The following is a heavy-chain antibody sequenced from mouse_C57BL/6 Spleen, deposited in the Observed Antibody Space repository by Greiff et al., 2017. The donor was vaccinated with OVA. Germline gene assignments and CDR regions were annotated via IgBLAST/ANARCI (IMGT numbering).Heavy chain of an antibody. Sequence: DVKLQESGPGLVKPSQSLSLTCSVTGYSITSGYYWNWIRQFPGNKLEWMGYISYDGSNNYNPSLKNRISITRDTSKNQFFLKLNSVTTEDTATYYCARERIYYGSSYPLDYWGQGTTLTVSS. D-gene: IGHD1-1*01. CDR1: GYSITSGYY. CDR3: ARERIYYGSSYPLDY. CDR2: ISYDGSN. V-gene: IGHV3-6*01. J-gene: IGHJ2*01.